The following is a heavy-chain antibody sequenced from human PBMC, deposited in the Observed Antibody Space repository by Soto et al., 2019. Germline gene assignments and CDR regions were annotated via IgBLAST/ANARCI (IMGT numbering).Heavy chain of an antibody. Sequence: QLQLQESCSGLVKPSQTLSLTCAVSGGSISSGGYSWSWIRQPPGKGLEWIGYIYHSGSTYYNPSLKRRVTISVDRSKNQFSLKLSSVTAAATAVYYCARVPTPWGQGTLVTVSS. CDR2: IYHSGST. J-gene: IGHJ5*02. CDR3: ARVPTP. CDR1: GGSISSGGYS. V-gene: IGHV4-30-2*01.